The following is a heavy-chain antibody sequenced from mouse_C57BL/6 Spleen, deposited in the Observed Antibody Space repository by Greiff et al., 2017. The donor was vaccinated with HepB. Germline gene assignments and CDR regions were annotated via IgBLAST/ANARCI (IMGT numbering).Heavy chain of an antibody. J-gene: IGHJ2*01. V-gene: IGHV8-12*01. D-gene: IGHD1-1*01. Sequence: QVQLKESGPGILQSSQTLSLTCSFSGFSLSTSGMGVSWIRQPSGKGLEWLAHIYWDDDKRYNPSLKSRLTISKDTSRNQVFLKITSVHTADTATYYCARIADYGSAYYVDYLGQGTTLTVAS. CDR3: ARIADYGSAYYVDY. CDR2: IYWDDDK. CDR1: GFSLSTSGMG.